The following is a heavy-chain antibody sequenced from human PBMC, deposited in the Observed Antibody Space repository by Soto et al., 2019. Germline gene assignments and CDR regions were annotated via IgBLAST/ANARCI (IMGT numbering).Heavy chain of an antibody. D-gene: IGHD1-20*01. CDR1: GGSFSDYF. V-gene: IGHV4-34*01. J-gene: IGHJ4*02. CDR3: ARVHYNWNYFFDY. CDR2: IDHRGSV. Sequence: SETLSLTCAVFGGSFSDYFWSWIRQPPGKGLEWIGEIDHRGSVNYNPSLESRVTISRDTSKSQVSLKLSSVTAADTAVYFCARVHYNWNYFFDYWGQGTLVTVSS.